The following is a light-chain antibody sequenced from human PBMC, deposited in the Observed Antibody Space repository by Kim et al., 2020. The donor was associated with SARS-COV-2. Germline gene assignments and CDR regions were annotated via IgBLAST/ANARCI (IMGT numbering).Light chain of an antibody. Sequence: VLTQSPGTLSLSPGERATLSCRASQTVSSFYLAWYQQRPGQAPRLLMYGASSRASGIPDRFSGSGSGTDFTLTISRLEAEDFAVYYCQHFGSPRYTFGQGTKLEI. J-gene: IGKJ2*01. V-gene: IGKV3-20*01. CDR1: QTVSSFY. CDR3: QHFGSPRYT. CDR2: GAS.